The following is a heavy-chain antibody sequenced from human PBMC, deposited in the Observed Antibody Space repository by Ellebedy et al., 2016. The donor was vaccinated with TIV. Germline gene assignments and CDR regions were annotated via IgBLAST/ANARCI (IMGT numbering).Heavy chain of an antibody. D-gene: IGHD4-17*01. CDR2: ISSRGSYK. Sequence: PAGSLRLSCAASGFSFSDSGMNWVRQAPGKGLEWVSSISSRGSYKHYADSVKGRFTISRDNAKNSLYLEMKSLRAEDTAVYYCARRGSYGDYAVQVNNWFDSWGQGTPVTVSP. J-gene: IGHJ5*01. CDR1: GFSFSDSG. CDR3: ARRGSYGDYAVQVNNWFDS. V-gene: IGHV3-21*01.